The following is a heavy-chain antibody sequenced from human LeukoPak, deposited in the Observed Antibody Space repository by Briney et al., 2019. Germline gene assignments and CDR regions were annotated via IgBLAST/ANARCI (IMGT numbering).Heavy chain of an antibody. V-gene: IGHV1-69*13. CDR3: AREPGTFDYPYMDV. CDR2: IIPFFGAA. J-gene: IGHJ6*03. D-gene: IGHD3-16*01. Sequence: SVKVSCKASGGAFSSYAISWVRQAPGQGLEWMGGIIPFFGAATYAQKFQGRVTIIADESTSTAYIELSSLRSEDTAVYYCAREPGTFDYPYMDVWGKGTTVTISS. CDR1: GGAFSSYA.